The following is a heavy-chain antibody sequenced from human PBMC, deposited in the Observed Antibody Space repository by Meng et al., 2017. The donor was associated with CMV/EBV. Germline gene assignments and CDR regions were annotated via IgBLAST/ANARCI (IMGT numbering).Heavy chain of an antibody. V-gene: IGHV3-15*01. CDR2: IKSKTDGGTT. CDR1: GITFSNAW. Sequence: GESLKISCAASGITFSNAWMSWVRQAPGKGLEWVGRIKSKTDGGTTDYAAPVKGRFTISRDDSKNTLYLQMNSLKTEDTAVYYCTSTIGYYYDSSGYYLDYWGQGTLVTVSS. D-gene: IGHD3-22*01. J-gene: IGHJ4*02. CDR3: TSTIGYYYDSSGYYLDY.